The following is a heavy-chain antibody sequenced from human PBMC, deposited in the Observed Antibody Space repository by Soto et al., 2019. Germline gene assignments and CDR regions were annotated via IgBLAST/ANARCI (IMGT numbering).Heavy chain of an antibody. CDR3: ARPLYYDSSGSLGY. D-gene: IGHD3-22*01. J-gene: IGHJ4*02. CDR2: IWYDGSNK. Sequence: QVQLVESGGGVVQPGRSLRLSCAASGFTFSSYGMHWVRQAPGKGLEWVAVIWYDGSNKYYADSVKGRFTISRDNSKNTLYLQMNSLRAEDTALYYCARPLYYDSSGSLGYWGQGNLVTVSS. CDR1: GFTFSSYG. V-gene: IGHV3-33*01.